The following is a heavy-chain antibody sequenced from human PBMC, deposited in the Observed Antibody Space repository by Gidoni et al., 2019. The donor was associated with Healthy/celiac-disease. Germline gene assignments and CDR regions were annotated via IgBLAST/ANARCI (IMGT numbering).Heavy chain of an antibody. J-gene: IGHJ3*02. Sequence: QLQLQESGPGLVKPSETLSLTCTVSGGSISSSSYYWGWIRQPPGKGLEWIGSIYYSGSTYYNPSLKSRVTISVDTSKNQFSLKLSSVTAADTAVYYCARDLGYDFWSGYRTGGGDAFDIWGQGTMVTVSS. CDR1: GGSISSSSYY. CDR3: ARDLGYDFWSGYRTGGGDAFDI. V-gene: IGHV4-39*07. CDR2: IYYSGST. D-gene: IGHD3-3*01.